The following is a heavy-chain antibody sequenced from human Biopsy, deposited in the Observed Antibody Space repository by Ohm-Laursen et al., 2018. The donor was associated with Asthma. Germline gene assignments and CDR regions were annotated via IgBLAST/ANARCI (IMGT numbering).Heavy chain of an antibody. CDR3: ARTYYDFLTGQVKDVFGV. CDR1: GYNFISFA. V-gene: IGHV1-3*04. D-gene: IGHD3-9*01. J-gene: IGHJ3*01. Sequence: ASVKVSCKASGYNFISFAIHWVRQAPGQRLEWMGWVNTGNGGTKYSQKFQGRVTITRDTYASTAYMELRSLRSEDTATYYCARTYYDFLTGQVKDVFGVWGQGTMVTVSS. CDR2: VNTGNGGT.